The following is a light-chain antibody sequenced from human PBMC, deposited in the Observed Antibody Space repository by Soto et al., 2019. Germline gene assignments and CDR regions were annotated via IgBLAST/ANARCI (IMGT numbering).Light chain of an antibody. CDR3: QSDDNSSYV. CDR2: EDN. J-gene: IGLJ1*01. V-gene: IGLV6-57*04. Sequence: NFMLTQPHSMSESPGKTVTISCTRSSGSIASNYVQWYQQRPGSVPTTVIYEDNQRPSGVPDRFSGSVDSSSNSASLTISGLETEDEADYYCQSDDNSSYVFGTGTKVTVL. CDR1: SGSIASNY.